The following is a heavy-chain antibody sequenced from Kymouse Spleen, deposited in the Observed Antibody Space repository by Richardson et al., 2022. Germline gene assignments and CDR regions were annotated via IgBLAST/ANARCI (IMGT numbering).Heavy chain of an antibody. CDR3: ARDRTMVRGPSYYYYYGMDV. J-gene: IGHJ6*02. CDR2: ISSSGSTI. Sequence: QVQLVESGGGLVKPGGSLRLSCAASGFTFSDYYMSWIRQAPGKGLEWVSYISSSGSTIYYADSVKGRFTISRDNAKNSLYLQMNSLRAEDTAVYYCARDRTMVRGPSYYYYYGMDVWGQGTTVTVSS. D-gene: IGHD3-10*01. CDR1: GFTFSDYY. V-gene: IGHV3-11*01.